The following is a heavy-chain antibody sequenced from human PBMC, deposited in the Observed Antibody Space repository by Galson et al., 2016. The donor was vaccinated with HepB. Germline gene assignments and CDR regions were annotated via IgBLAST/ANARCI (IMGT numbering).Heavy chain of an antibody. D-gene: IGHD3-3*02. CDR3: ARSAGCLMAQGISYYFAF. V-gene: IGHV3-30-3*01. J-gene: IGHJ4*02. Sequence: SLRLSCAASGFSFSRHAMHWVRQAPGKGLEWVAVISNDGNRRYYKDSVKGRFSISRDNSKNTLYVQMNTLRTEDTAVYYCARSAGCLMAQGISYYFAFWGQGTLVTVSS. CDR2: ISNDGNRR. CDR1: GFSFSRHA.